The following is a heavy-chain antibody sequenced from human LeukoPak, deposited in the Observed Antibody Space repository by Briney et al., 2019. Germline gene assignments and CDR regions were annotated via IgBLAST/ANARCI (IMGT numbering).Heavy chain of an antibody. Sequence: GGSLSLSCTASGFTLGDYAMSWFLQAPGRGLEWVGFIKSRAYGGTTEYAASVKGRFTISRDDSKSIAYLQMNSLKTEDTAVYFCTKALNYYNSGGSGSYHRYWGQGTLVTVSS. J-gene: IGHJ4*02. CDR3: TKALNYYNSGGSGSYHRY. CDR2: IKSRAYGGTT. CDR1: GFTLGDYA. V-gene: IGHV3-49*03. D-gene: IGHD3-10*01.